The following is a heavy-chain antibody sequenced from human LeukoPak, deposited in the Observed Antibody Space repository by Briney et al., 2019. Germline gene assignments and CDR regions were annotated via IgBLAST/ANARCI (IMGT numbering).Heavy chain of an antibody. V-gene: IGHV3-33*06. CDR2: MWCDGSCI. J-gene: IGHJ4*02. CDR3: AKGEHDTYSLSFDS. D-gene: IGHD2-15*01. CDR1: GFTLSTCG. Sequence: GGSLRLSCSASGFTLSTCGMHWVRQAPGKGLERVPVMWCDGSCIHYADSVKGRFTISRDNSKNTLFLQMNYVRAEDTAVYYCAKGEHDTYSLSFDSWGQGTLVTVSS.